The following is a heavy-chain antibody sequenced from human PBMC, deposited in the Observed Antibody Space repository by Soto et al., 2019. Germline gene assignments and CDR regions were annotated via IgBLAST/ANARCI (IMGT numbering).Heavy chain of an antibody. D-gene: IGHD6-13*01. Sequence: QVQLVESGGGVVQPGRSLRLSCAASGFTFRSYDMHWVRQAPGKGLEWVAGISYDGSNKNYDDSVKGRFTISRDNTKKTMYLQQNSVRAEDTAVDYCAKDLSSSWADYWGQGTLVTVSS. V-gene: IGHV3-30*18. CDR3: AKDLSSSWADY. CDR2: ISYDGSNK. CDR1: GFTFRSYD. J-gene: IGHJ4*02.